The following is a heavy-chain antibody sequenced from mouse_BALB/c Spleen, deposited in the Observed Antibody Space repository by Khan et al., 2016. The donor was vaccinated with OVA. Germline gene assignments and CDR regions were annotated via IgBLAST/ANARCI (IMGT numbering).Heavy chain of an antibody. CDR2: ISSAATYT. D-gene: IGHD1-1*01. CDR1: GFTFSSFV. Sequence: EVELVESGGGLVEPGGSLKLSCAASGFTFSSFVMSWVRQTPEKRLEWVATISSAATYTYYPDSIKGRFTISRDNAKNTLYLHMNSLRSDDTAIYYCTNGNHGWFAYWGLGTLVTVST. V-gene: IGHV5-9-1*01. CDR3: TNGNHGWFAY. J-gene: IGHJ3*01.